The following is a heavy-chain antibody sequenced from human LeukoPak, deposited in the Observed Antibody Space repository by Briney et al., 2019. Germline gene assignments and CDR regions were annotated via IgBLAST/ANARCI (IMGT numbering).Heavy chain of an antibody. CDR1: GDSINPYY. D-gene: IGHD1-26*01. Sequence: SETLSLTCTVSGDSINPYYWSWIRQPPGKGLEWIGYIFYSGNTSYNPSLRGRVTISVDTSKNQFSLKLTSVTAADTAIYYCARSNVGNSNFPFWGQGSLVTVSS. CDR3: ARSNVGNSNFPF. V-gene: IGHV4-59*01. CDR2: IFYSGNT. J-gene: IGHJ4*02.